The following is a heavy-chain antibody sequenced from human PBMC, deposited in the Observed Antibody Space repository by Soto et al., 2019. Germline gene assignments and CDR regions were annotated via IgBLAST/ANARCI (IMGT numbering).Heavy chain of an antibody. J-gene: IGHJ5*02. CDR3: ARDEWRSYDSSGYYYTCFDP. Sequence: ASVKVSCKASGYTFTSYAMHWVRQAPGQRLEWMGWINAGNGNTKYSQKFQGRVTITRDTSASTAYMELSSLRSEDTAVYYCARDEWRSYDSSGYYYTCFDPWGQGTLVTVSP. D-gene: IGHD3-22*01. CDR2: INAGNGNT. V-gene: IGHV1-3*01. CDR1: GYTFTSYA.